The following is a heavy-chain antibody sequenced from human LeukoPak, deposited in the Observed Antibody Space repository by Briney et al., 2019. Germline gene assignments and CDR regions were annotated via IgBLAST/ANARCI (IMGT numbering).Heavy chain of an antibody. CDR2: IYISGST. V-gene: IGHV4-61*02. CDR1: GASISSGSYF. Sequence: SETLSLTCNVSGASISSGSYFWTWIRQPAGKGLEWIGRIYISGSTHYNSLLESRVTMSLDTSKNQFSLKLSSVTAADTAVYYCARDRIAAAGPRFYYYYYMDVWGKGTTVTVSS. D-gene: IGHD6-13*01. J-gene: IGHJ6*03. CDR3: ARDRIAAAGPRFYYYYYMDV.